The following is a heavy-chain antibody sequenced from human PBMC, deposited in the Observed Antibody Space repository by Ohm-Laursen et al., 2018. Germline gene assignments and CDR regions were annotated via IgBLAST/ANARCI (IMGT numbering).Heavy chain of an antibody. Sequence: SLRLSCAASGFIFNDYGMHWVRQAPGKGLEWVAVISYDGSNQFYADSVKGRFTISRDNSKKTLYLQMASLTAEDTAVYYCAKDLLHGMDVRGQGTTVTVSS. CDR3: AKDLLHGMDV. D-gene: IGHD2-15*01. V-gene: IGHV3-30*18. J-gene: IGHJ6*02. CDR2: ISYDGSNQ. CDR1: GFIFNDYG.